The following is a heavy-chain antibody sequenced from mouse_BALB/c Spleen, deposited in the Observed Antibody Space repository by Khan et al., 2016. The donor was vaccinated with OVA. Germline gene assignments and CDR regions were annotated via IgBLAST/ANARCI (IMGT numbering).Heavy chain of an antibody. CDR3: ARRAYYANWYFDV. Sequence: EVQLQESGPGLVKPSQSLSLTCTVTGYSITSDYVWNWIRQFPGNKLEWMGYISYSGSTSYNPSHKSRISITRDTSKNQFFLQLNSVTTGDTATYYCARRAYYANWYFDVWGAGTTVTVSS. J-gene: IGHJ1*01. V-gene: IGHV3-2*02. CDR1: GYSITSDYV. CDR2: ISYSGST. D-gene: IGHD1-1*02.